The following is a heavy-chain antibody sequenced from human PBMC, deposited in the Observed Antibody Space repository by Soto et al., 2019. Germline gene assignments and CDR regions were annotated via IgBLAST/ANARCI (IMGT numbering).Heavy chain of an antibody. J-gene: IGHJ4*02. V-gene: IGHV3-48*01. Sequence: EVRLVESGGGLVQPGGSLRLSCAASGFTFSTYTMTWVRQAPGKGLEWVSLISGSSSTIYYADSVKGRFTISKDNAKTSEHLLINRRAAEAAAEYYCESDGSGCAWFDYWGQGTLVTVSS. CDR3: ESDGSGCAWFDY. D-gene: IGHD5-12*01. CDR2: ISGSSSTI. CDR1: GFTFSTYT.